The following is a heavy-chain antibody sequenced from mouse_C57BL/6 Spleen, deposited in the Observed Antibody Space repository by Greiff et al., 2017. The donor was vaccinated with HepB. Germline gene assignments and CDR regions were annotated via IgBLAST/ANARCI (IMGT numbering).Heavy chain of an antibody. D-gene: IGHD1-1*01. J-gene: IGHJ3*01. CDR2: IHPNSGST. V-gene: IGHV1-64*01. Sequence: QVQLKESGAELVKPGASVKLSCKASGYTFTSYWMHWVKQRPGQGLEWIGMIHPNSGSTNYNEKFKSKATLTVDKSSSTAYMQLSSLTSEDSAVYYCARSGGYYGSGAYWGQGTLVTVSA. CDR3: ARSGGYYGSGAY. CDR1: GYTFTSYW.